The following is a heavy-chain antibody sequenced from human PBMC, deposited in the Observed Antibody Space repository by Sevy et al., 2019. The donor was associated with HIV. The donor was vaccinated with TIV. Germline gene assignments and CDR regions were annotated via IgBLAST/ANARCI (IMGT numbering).Heavy chain of an antibody. D-gene: IGHD1-26*01. V-gene: IGHV3-21*01. J-gene: IGHJ3*02. CDR3: ASMLRSVGAFDI. CDR2: ISSSSSYI. CDR1: RFTFSSYS. Sequence: GGSLRLSCAASRFTFSSYSMNWVRQAPGKGLEWVSSISSSSSYIYYSDSVKGRFTISRDNAKNSLYLQMNSLRAEDTAVYYCASMLRSVGAFDIWGHGTMVTVSS.